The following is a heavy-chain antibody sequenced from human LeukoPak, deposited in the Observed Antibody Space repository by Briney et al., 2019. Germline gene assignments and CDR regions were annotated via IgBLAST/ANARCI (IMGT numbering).Heavy chain of an antibody. V-gene: IGHV3-74*01. CDR2: ANSDGCST. D-gene: IGHD3-22*01. CDR3: ARADSMIVVVITT. J-gene: IGHJ4*02. Sequence: TGGSLRLSCAASGFTFSSYWMHWVRQAPGKGLVWVSRANSDGCSTSYADSVKGRFTISRDNAKNTLYLQMNSLRAEDTAVYYCARADSMIVVVITTWGQGTLVTVSS. CDR1: GFTFSSYW.